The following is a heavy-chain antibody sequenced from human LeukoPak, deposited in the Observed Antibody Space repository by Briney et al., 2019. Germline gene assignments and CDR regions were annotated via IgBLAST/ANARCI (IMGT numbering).Heavy chain of an antibody. J-gene: IGHJ6*02. CDR3: AKDLRYCSGTSCYEASGMDV. CDR1: GFTFSSYG. V-gene: IGHV3-30*18. D-gene: IGHD2-2*01. Sequence: PGGSLRLSCAASGFTFSSYGMHWVRQAPGKGLEGVAAISYDGSDKYYADSVKGRFTIYKDNSKNTLSLQMNSLRAEDTAVFFCAKDLRYCSGTSCYEASGMDVWGQGTTVTVSS. CDR2: ISYDGSDK.